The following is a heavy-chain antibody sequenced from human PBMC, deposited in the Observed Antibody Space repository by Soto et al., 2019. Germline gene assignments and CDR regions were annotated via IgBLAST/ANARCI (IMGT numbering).Heavy chain of an antibody. CDR3: ERLWSSNEGSS. CDR1: GGSFRGYY. J-gene: IGHJ4*02. Sequence: KPSETLSLTCAVHGGSFRGYYWSWIRQPPGKGLEWIGEINHSGGTNYNPSLKSRVSISVDASKNQFSLQLTSVTAADTALYYCERLWSSNEGSSWGQGTLVTVYS. D-gene: IGHD3-10*01. V-gene: IGHV4-34*01. CDR2: INHSGGT.